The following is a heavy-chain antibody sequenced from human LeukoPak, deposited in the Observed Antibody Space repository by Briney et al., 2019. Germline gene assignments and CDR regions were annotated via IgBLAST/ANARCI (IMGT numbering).Heavy chain of an antibody. Sequence: ASVKVSCKASGYTFTSYYMHWVRQAPGQGLEWMGIINPSGGSTSYAQKFQGRVTMTRDMSTSTVYMELSSLRSEDTAVYYCARAVTIGLHAFDIWGQGTMVTVSS. J-gene: IGHJ3*02. D-gene: IGHD4-17*01. V-gene: IGHV1-46*01. CDR2: INPSGGST. CDR3: ARAVTIGLHAFDI. CDR1: GYTFTSYY.